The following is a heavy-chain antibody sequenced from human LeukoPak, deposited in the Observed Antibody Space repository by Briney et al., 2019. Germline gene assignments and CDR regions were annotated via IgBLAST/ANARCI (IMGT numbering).Heavy chain of an antibody. D-gene: IGHD3-3*01. J-gene: IGHJ4*02. CDR3: ARGIKVFGVVIQWYFDY. CDR2: INPSGGST. CDR1: GYTFTDFH. Sequence: ASVKVSCKASGYTFTDFHMHWVRQAPGQWLEWMGIINPSGGSTSYAQRFQGRVTMTRDTSTSPVYMEVSSLRPDDADVYYCARGIKVFGVVIQWYFDYWGQGTLVTVSS. V-gene: IGHV1-46*01.